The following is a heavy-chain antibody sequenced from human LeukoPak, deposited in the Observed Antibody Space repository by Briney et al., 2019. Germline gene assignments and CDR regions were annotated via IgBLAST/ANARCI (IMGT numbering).Heavy chain of an antibody. J-gene: IGHJ4*02. V-gene: IGHV3-23*01. Sequence: GGSLRLSCAASGFTFSSYAMSWVRQAPGKGLEWVSAISGSGGDTYYTDSVKGRFTISRDNSKNTLYLQMNSLRAEDTAVYYCAKDEAAAAGFDYWGQGTLVTVSS. CDR2: ISGSGGDT. D-gene: IGHD6-13*01. CDR1: GFTFSSYA. CDR3: AKDEAAAAGFDY.